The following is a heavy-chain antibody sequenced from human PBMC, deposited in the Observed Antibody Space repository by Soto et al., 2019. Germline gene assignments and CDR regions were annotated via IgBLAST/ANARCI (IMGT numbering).Heavy chain of an antibody. J-gene: IGHJ4*02. CDR3: ARLVEEGAQLVGGAFDY. CDR2: IYYSGST. V-gene: IGHV4-39*01. Sequence: QLQLQESGPGLVKPSETLSLTCTVSGGSISSSSYYWGWIRQPPGKGLEWIGSIYYSGSTYYNPSLKSRVTISVVKPKNQFSLKQSSVAAADTAVYYCARLVEEGAQLVGGAFDYWGQGTLVTVSS. D-gene: IGHD6-6*01. CDR1: GGSISSSSYY.